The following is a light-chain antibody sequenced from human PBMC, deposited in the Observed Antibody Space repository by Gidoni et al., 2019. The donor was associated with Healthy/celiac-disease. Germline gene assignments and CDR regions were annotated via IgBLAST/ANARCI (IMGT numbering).Light chain of an antibody. Sequence: IQMTQSPSTLSASVGDRVTITCRASQSISSWLAWYQQKPGKAPTLLIYDASSLDSWVPARFSGSGSGTEFTLTISSLEPDDFATYYCQQYNSYLLTFGGGTKVEIK. CDR3: QQYNSYLLT. V-gene: IGKV1-5*01. CDR1: QSISSW. CDR2: DAS. J-gene: IGKJ4*01.